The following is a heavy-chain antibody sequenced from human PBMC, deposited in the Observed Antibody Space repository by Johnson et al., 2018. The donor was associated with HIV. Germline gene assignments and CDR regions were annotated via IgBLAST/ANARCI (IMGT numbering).Heavy chain of an antibody. D-gene: IGHD6-13*01. CDR3: ARDRDSSSWYLAFDI. V-gene: IGHV3-7*05. CDR2: INQDGSEK. Sequence: VQLVESGGGLVQPGGSLRLSCAASEFSFSNYWMTWVRQAPGKGLEWVANINQDGSEKFSVASVKGRFAISRDNANNSLYLQMNSLRAEDTAFYYCARDRDSSSWYLAFDIWGQGTMVTVSS. CDR1: EFSFSNYW. J-gene: IGHJ3*02.